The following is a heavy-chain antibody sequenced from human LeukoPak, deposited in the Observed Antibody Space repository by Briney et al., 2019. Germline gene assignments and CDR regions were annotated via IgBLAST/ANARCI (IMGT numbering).Heavy chain of an antibody. CDR1: GFTFTTYW. D-gene: IGHD3-22*01. CDR2: ANQDGTEK. J-gene: IGHJ4*02. CDR3: ARSWSSGYWFPATASFDY. V-gene: IGHV3-7*01. Sequence: GSLRLSCAASGFTFTTYWMSWVRQPPGKGLEWVASANQDGTEKYYVDSVKGRFTISRDNAKKSLYLQMNSLRAEDTAVYYCARSWSSGYWFPATASFDYWGQGTLVTVSS.